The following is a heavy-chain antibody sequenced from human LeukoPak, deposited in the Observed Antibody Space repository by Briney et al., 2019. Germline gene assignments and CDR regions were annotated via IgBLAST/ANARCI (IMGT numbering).Heavy chain of an antibody. D-gene: IGHD1-1*01. CDR3: TRSNWNSGGANGY. Sequence: PSETLSLTCTVSGGSISTSYYWGWIRQPPGKGLEWIGSINYSGTTYYNPSLKSRVTISVDTSKNQFSLRLNSVTAADTAVYYCTRSNWNSGGANGYWGQGTLVTVSS. CDR1: GGSISTSYY. CDR2: INYSGTT. V-gene: IGHV4-39*01. J-gene: IGHJ4*02.